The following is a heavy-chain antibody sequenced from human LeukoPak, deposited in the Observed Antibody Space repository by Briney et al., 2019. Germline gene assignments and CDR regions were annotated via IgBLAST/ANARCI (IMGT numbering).Heavy chain of an antibody. J-gene: IGHJ4*02. V-gene: IGHV1-2*06. CDR2: INPNSGDT. D-gene: IGHD5-18*01. CDR1: GYTFTGYY. CDR3: ARGLQLWSSDY. Sequence: ASVKVSCKXSGYTFTGYYMHWVRQAPRQGLEWMGRINPNSGDTDHAQKFQGRVTMTRDTSISTAYMELSRLRSDDTAVYYCARGLQLWSSDYWGQGTLVTVSS.